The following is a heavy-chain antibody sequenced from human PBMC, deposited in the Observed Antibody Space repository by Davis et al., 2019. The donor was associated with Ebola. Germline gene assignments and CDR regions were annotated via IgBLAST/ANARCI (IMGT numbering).Heavy chain of an antibody. J-gene: IGHJ4*02. CDR2: ISPYKGYT. V-gene: IGHV1-18*01. Sequence: ASVKVSCKASGYTFTSYGISWVRQAPGQGLEWMGWISPYKGYTNHAQKLQGRVTMTTDTSTGTAYMELRSLRSDDTAVYYCARDRSRSWTVDYWGQGTPVTVSS. CDR1: GYTFTSYG. D-gene: IGHD6-13*01. CDR3: ARDRSRSWTVDY.